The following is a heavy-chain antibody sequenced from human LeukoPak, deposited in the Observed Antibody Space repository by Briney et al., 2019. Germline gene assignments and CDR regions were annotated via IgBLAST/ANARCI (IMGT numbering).Heavy chain of an antibody. CDR2: ISYDGSNK. Sequence: PGRSLRLAWAASGFTFSSNCMHWVRQAPGKGLEWVAVISYDGSNKYYADFVKGRFTVYRDNYKHTLYLQKNSVRAEDTAVYYCAKWTAYYGMDVWGQGTKVSVSS. CDR1: GFTFSSNC. J-gene: IGHJ6*02. CDR3: AKWTAYYGMDV. D-gene: IGHD3/OR15-3a*01. V-gene: IGHV3-30*18.